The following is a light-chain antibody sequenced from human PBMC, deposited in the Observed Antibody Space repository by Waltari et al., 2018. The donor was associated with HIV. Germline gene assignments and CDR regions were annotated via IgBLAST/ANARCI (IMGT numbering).Light chain of an antibody. V-gene: IGKV1-39*01. CDR2: SAT. J-gene: IGKJ3*01. Sequence: DIQMTQSPSTLSASIGDTVTITCRASQNIDNNLHWLQPKEGKDPNRRIYSATALQTGVPSRFSGSGSGTDFTLTISSLQPEDFATYFCQQSYSPPLTFDPGTKLDI. CDR3: QQSYSPPLT. CDR1: QNIDNN.